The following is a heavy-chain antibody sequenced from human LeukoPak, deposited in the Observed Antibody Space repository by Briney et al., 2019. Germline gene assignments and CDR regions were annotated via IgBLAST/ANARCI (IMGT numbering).Heavy chain of an antibody. CDR3: ARGVNWNYVVYYFDY. CDR1: GFTFSSYS. Sequence: GGSLRLSCAASGFTFSSYSMNWVRQAPGKGLEWVSYISSSSTIYYADSVKGRFTISRDNAKNSLYLQMNSLRAEDTAVYYCARGVNWNYVVYYFDYWGQGTLVTVSS. D-gene: IGHD1-7*01. J-gene: IGHJ4*02. CDR2: ISSSSTI. V-gene: IGHV3-48*01.